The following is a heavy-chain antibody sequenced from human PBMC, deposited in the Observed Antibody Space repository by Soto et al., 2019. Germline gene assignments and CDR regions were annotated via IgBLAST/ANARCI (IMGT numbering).Heavy chain of an antibody. CDR2: ISYDGSNK. CDR1: GFTFSSYG. J-gene: IGHJ4*02. CDR3: ARRVGYCSGGSCYGGPNFDY. V-gene: IGHV3-30*03. D-gene: IGHD2-15*01. Sequence: GGSLRLSCAASGFTFSSYGMHWVRQAPGKGLEWVAVISYDGSNKYYADSVKGRFTISRDNSKNTLYLQMNSLRAEDTAVYYYARRVGYCSGGSCYGGPNFDYWGQGTLVTVSS.